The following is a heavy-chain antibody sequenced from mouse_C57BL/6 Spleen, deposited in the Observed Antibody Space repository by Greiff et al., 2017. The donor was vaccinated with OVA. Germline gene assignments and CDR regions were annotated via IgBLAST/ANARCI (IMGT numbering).Heavy chain of an antibody. CDR1: GFNIKDDY. V-gene: IGHV14-4*01. D-gene: IGHD6-5*01. Sequence: EVKLQESGAELVRPGASVKLSCTASGFNIKDDYMHWVKQRPEQGLEWIGWIDPENGDTEYASKFQGKATITADTSSNTAYLQLSSLTSEDTAVYYCLSMESWFAYWGQGTLVTVSA. CDR2: IDPENGDT. J-gene: IGHJ3*01. CDR3: LSMESWFAY.